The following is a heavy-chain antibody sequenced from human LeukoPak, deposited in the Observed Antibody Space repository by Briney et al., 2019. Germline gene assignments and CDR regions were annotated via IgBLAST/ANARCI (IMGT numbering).Heavy chain of an antibody. V-gene: IGHV1-2*02. D-gene: IGHD3-10*01. CDR2: INPNGGGT. CDR1: GYTFTGYY. Sequence: GASVKVSCKASGYTFTGYYMHWVRQAPGQGLEWMGWINPNGGGTNYAQKFQGRVTMTRDTSISTAYMELSRLRSDDTAVYYCARIPYYYGSGSYECDYWGQGTLVTVSS. J-gene: IGHJ4*02. CDR3: ARIPYYYGSGSYECDY.